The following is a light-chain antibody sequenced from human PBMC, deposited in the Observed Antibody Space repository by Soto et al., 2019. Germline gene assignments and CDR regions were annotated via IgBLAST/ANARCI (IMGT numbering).Light chain of an antibody. J-gene: IGLJ3*02. CDR1: SSDVGGYNY. CDR3: SSYTSSSTLV. Sequence: QPVLTQPASVSGFPGQSITISCTGTSSDVGGYNYVSWYQQHPGKAPKLMIYAVTNRPSGVSHRFSGSKSGNTASLTISGLQAEDDADYYCSSYTSSSTLVFGGGTKLTVL. V-gene: IGLV2-14*01. CDR2: AVT.